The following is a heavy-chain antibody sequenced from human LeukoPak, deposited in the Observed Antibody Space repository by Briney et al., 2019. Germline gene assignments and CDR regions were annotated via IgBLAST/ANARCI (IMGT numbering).Heavy chain of an antibody. CDR3: ARGSSSSWFDP. CDR2: INPSDGST. J-gene: IGHJ5*02. CDR1: GYTFTSYY. Sequence: ASVKVSCKASGYTFTSYYSHWVRQAPGQGLEWMGIINPSDGSTTYALKFQGRVTVTRDTSTSTVYMELTSLRSEDTALYYCARGSSSSWFDPWGQGALVTVSS. D-gene: IGHD6-6*01. V-gene: IGHV1-46*01.